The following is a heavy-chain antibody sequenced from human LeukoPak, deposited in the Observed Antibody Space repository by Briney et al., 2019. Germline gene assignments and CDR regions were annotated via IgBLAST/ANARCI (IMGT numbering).Heavy chain of an antibody. J-gene: IGHJ4*02. CDR3: TRDAYNFNDFDY. Sequence: GRSLRLSCAVSEFTFSHFAMHWVRQAPGKGLEWEAVVSSHGSDGYYADSVKGRFTISRDNSKNTLYLQIDSLRAEDTAIYYCTRDAYNFNDFDYWGQGTLVTVSS. CDR2: VSSHGSDG. D-gene: IGHD5-24*01. V-gene: IGHV3-30*01. CDR1: EFTFSHFA.